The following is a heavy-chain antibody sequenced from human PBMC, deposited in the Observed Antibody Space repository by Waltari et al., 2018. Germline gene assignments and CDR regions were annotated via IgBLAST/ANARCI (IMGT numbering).Heavy chain of an antibody. J-gene: IGHJ5*02. V-gene: IGHV4-4*07. CDR1: GGSISSYY. CDR2: IYTSGST. Sequence: QVQLQESGPGLVKPSETLSLTCTVSGGSISSYYWSWIRQPAGKGLEWIGRIYTSGSTTHNPSLKSRVTMSVDTSKNQFSLKLSSVTAADTAVYYCARDHVTIFGVVTYPNWFDPWGQGTLVTVSS. CDR3: ARDHVTIFGVVTYPNWFDP. D-gene: IGHD3-3*01.